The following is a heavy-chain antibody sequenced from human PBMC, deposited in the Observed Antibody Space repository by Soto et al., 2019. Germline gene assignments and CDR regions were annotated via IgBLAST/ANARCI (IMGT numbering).Heavy chain of an antibody. D-gene: IGHD3-16*01. CDR3: TRGRIMITFGGVIIIDY. J-gene: IGHJ4*01. CDR2: LNPTTGNT. Sequence: GAAVKVSWKASGYLFTNSDINWVRQATGQGLEWMGWLNPTTGNTGYAQNFQGRVTMTGNTSISTAYMELSSLKSEDTAVYYCTRGRIMITFGGVIIIDYWG. V-gene: IGHV1-8*01. CDR1: GYLFTNSD.